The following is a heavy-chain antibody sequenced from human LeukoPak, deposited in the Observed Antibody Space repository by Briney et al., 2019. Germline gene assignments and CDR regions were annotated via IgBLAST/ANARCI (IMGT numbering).Heavy chain of an antibody. V-gene: IGHV3-7*03. D-gene: IGHD3-16*01. CDR3: ARGHLGLGL. CDR1: GLTLSDWW. CDR2: VKKDGRET. Sequence: GGSLRLSCVASGLTLSDWWMTWVRQAPGRGLEWVASVKKDGRETYYVDSVKGRFTISRDNAKNSLYLQMNSLRVEDTAVYFCARGHLGLGLWGQGTMVTVSS. J-gene: IGHJ4*03.